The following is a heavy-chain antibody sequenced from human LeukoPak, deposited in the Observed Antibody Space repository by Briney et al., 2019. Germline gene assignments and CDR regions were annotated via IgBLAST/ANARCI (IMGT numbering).Heavy chain of an antibody. CDR2: IYHSGST. D-gene: IGHD6-19*01. CDR3: ARVSSGWYYFDY. CDR1: GYSISNGHY. V-gene: IGHV4-38-2*02. Sequence: SETLSLTCTVSGYSISNGHYWGWIRQPPGKGLEWIGSIYHSGSTSYNPSLKSRVTMSVDTSKNQFSLNVRSVTAADTAVYYCARVSSGWYYFDYWGQGTLVTVSS. J-gene: IGHJ4*02.